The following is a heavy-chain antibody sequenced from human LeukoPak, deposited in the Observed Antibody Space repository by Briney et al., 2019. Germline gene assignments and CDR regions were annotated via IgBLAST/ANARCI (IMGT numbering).Heavy chain of an antibody. CDR2: ISSSGSTI. V-gene: IGHV3-11*01. CDR1: GFTFSDYY. D-gene: IGHD2-2*02. CDR3: ARRCSSTSCYNEAGY. Sequence: GGSLRLPCAASGFTFSDYYMSWIRQAPGKGLEWVSYISSSGSTIYYADSVKGRFTISRDNAKNSLYLQMNSLRAEDTAVYYCARRCSSTSCYNEAGYWGQGTLVTVSS. J-gene: IGHJ4*02.